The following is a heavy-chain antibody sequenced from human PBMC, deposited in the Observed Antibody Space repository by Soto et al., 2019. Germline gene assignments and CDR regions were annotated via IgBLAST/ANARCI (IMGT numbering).Heavy chain of an antibody. J-gene: IGHJ4*02. CDR3: AGLGPIAAAGTIRADY. Sequence: GGSLRLSCAASGFTFSSYWMSWVRQAPGKGLGWVANIKQDGSEKYYVDSVKGRFTISRDNAKNSLYLQMNSLRAEDTAVYYCAGLGPIAAAGTIRADYWGQGTLVTVSS. CDR2: IKQDGSEK. V-gene: IGHV3-7*01. CDR1: GFTFSSYW. D-gene: IGHD6-13*01.